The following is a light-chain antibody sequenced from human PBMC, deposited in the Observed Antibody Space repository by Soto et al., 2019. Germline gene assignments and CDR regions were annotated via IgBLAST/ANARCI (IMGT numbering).Light chain of an antibody. V-gene: IGKV2-30*02. J-gene: IGKJ5*01. Sequence: DIVMTQSPLSLPVTPGEPASISCRSSQSLLHSNGHTYLNWFQQRPGQSPRRLIYKVSNRDSGVPDRFSGSGSGTDFTLKISRVEAEDVGVYYCMQGTHWPPITFGQGTRLEIK. CDR1: QSLLHSNGHTY. CDR3: MQGTHWPPIT. CDR2: KVS.